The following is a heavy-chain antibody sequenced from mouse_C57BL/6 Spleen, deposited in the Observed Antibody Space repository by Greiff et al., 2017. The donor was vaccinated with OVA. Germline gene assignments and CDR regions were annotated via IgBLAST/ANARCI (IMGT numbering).Heavy chain of an antibody. V-gene: IGHV1-55*01. J-gene: IGHJ4*01. CDR1: GYTFTSYW. Sequence: QVHVKQPGAELVKPGASVKMSCKASGYTFTSYWITWVKQRPGQGLEWIGDIYPGSGRTNYNEKFKSKATLTVDTSSSTAYMQLSSLTSEDSAVYYCARGSGAMDYWGQGTSVTVSS. CDR3: ARGSGAMDY. D-gene: IGHD3-1*01. CDR2: IYPGSGRT.